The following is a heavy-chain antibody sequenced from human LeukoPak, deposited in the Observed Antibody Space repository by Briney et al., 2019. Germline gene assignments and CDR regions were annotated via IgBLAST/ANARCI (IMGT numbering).Heavy chain of an antibody. CDR2: TIPIFGTA. CDR3: ARDRTPGTNGWFDP. D-gene: IGHD2-8*01. CDR1: GGTFSSYA. J-gene: IGHJ5*02. Sequence: SVKVSCKASGGTFSSYAISWVRQAPGQGLEWMGGTIPIFGTANYAQKFQGRVTITTDESTSTAYMELSSLRSEDTAVYYCARDRTPGTNGWFDPWGQGTLVTVSS. V-gene: IGHV1-69*05.